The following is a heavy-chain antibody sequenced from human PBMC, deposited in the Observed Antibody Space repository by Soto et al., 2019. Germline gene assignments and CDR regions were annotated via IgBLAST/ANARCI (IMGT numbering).Heavy chain of an antibody. CDR3: ARDPLLEYSSSSDAFDI. CDR1: GFTFSSYS. V-gene: IGHV3-21*01. J-gene: IGHJ3*02. CDR2: ISSSSSYI. Sequence: GGSLRLSCAASGFTFSSYSMNWVRQAPGKGLEWVSSISSSSSYIYYADSVKGRFTISRDNAKNSLYLQMNSLRAEDTAVYYCARDPLLEYSSSSDAFDIWGQGTMVTVSS. D-gene: IGHD6-6*01.